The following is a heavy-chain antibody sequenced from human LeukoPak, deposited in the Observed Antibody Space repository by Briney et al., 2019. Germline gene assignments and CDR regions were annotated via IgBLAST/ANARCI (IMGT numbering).Heavy chain of an antibody. D-gene: IGHD5-12*01. J-gene: IGHJ4*02. CDR3: ARSGRGTYYYFDL. V-gene: IGHV1-18*01. CDR1: TYTFTRYG. CDR2: INGYNGNT. Sequence: ASAKVSCKASTYTFTRYGISWVRQAPGQGLEWMGWINGYNGNTNYAQKFLGRVSMTADTATSTAYMELRSLTSDDTAMYYCARSGRGTYYYFDLWGQGTLVTVSS.